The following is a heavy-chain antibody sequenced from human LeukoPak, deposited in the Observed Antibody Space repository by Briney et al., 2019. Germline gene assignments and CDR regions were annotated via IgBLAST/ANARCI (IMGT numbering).Heavy chain of an antibody. CDR2: IRYDGSNK. D-gene: IGHD3-10*01. J-gene: IGHJ4*02. Sequence: GGSLRLSCAASGFTFSSYGMHWVRQAPGKGLEWVAFIRYDGSNKYYADSVKGRFTISRDNSRNTLYLQLNSLRVEDTAIYYCARVPGSYYVDFDYWGQGTLVTVSS. CDR3: ARVPGSYYVDFDY. CDR1: GFTFSSYG. V-gene: IGHV3-30*02.